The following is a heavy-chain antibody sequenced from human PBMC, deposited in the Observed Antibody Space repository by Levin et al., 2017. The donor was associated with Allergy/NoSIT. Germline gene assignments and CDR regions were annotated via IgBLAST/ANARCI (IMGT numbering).Heavy chain of an antibody. CDR1: GGSMSSGGDS. J-gene: IGHJ5*02. CDR3: ARAGGGNWFDP. D-gene: IGHD3-10*01. CDR2: IYHSGTI. V-gene: IGHV4-30-2*01. Sequence: SETLSLTCAVSGGSMSSGGDSWTWIRQPPGKALEWIGYIYHSGTIYYKSSLKSRVTISIDRSKKQFSLKLNSVTAADTAMYWCARAGGGNWFDPWGQGTLVTVSS.